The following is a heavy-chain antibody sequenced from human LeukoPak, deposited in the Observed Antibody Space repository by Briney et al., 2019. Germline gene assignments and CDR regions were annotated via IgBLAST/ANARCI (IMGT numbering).Heavy chain of an antibody. J-gene: IGHJ4*02. D-gene: IGHD3-10*01. CDR2: ISSSGSTT. CDR1: GFTFRSYA. CDR3: AREGGITMLRGTLDY. V-gene: IGHV3-48*03. Sequence: GGSLRLSCAASGFTFRSYAMNWVRQAPGKGLEWVSYISSSGSTTYYADSVKGRFTISRDNAKNSLYLQMNSLRAEDTAVYYCAREGGITMLRGTLDYWGQGTLVTVSS.